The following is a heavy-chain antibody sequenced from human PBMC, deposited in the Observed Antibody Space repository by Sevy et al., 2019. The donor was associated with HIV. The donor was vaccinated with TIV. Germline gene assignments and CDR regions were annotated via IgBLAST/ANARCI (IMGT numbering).Heavy chain of an antibody. CDR1: GFTFSSYA. D-gene: IGHD3-10*01. Sequence: GESLKISCAASGFTFSSYAMSWVRQAPGKGLEWVSAISGSGGSTYYADSVKGRFTISRDNSKNTLYLQMNSLRAEDTAVYYCAKETTQYYYGSGSSHNWFDPWGQGTLVTVSS. V-gene: IGHV3-23*01. CDR3: AKETTQYYYGSGSSHNWFDP. J-gene: IGHJ5*02. CDR2: ISGSGGST.